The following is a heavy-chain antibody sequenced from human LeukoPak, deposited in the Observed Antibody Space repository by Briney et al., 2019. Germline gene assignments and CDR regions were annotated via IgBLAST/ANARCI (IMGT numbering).Heavy chain of an antibody. CDR3: AREYCSSANCYSPTNWFDP. J-gene: IGHJ5*02. V-gene: IGHV1-2*02. CDR1: GYTFTGYY. Sequence: ASVKVSCKASGYTFTGYYMHWVRQAPGQGLEWMGWINPNSGGTNYAQKFQGRVTMTRDTSISTAYMELSRLRSDDTAVYYCAREYCSSANCYSPTNWFDPWGQGTLVTVSS. CDR2: INPNSGGT. D-gene: IGHD2-15*01.